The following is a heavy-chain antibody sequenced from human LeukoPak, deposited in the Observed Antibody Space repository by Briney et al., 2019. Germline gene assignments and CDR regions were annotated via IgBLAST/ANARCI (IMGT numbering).Heavy chain of an antibody. Sequence: GSLRLSCAASGFTVSSNYMTWVRQPPGKGLEWIGEINHSGSTNYNPSLKSRVTISVDTSKNQFSLKLSSVTAADTAVYYCARSAGLIYYFDYWGQGTLVTVSS. CDR2: INHSGST. CDR1: GFTVSSNY. V-gene: IGHV4-34*01. CDR3: ARSAGLIYYFDY. J-gene: IGHJ4*02. D-gene: IGHD6-19*01.